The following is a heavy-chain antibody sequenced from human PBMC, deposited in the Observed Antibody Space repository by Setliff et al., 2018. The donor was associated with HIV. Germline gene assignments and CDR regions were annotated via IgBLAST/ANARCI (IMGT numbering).Heavy chain of an antibody. CDR3: ARDVAVAGTEF. CDR2: INQDGSEK. CDR1: GFTFSNYW. V-gene: IGHV3-7*01. J-gene: IGHJ4*02. D-gene: IGHD6-19*01. Sequence: GESLKISCAASGFTFSNYWMSWVRQAPGKGLEWAAHINQDGSEKNHVDSVKGRFTISRDNARNSLYLQMNSLKADDTAVYYCARDVAVAGTEFWGQGTLVTVSS.